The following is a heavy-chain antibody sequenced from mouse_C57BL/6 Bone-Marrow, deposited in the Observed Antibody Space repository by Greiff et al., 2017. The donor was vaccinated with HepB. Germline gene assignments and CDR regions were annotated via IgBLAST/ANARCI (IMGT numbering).Heavy chain of an antibody. CDR1: GYTFTDYY. CDR3: ARGGNDGYWAWFAY. CDR2: INPNNGGT. V-gene: IGHV1-26*01. J-gene: IGHJ3*01. Sequence: EVQLQQSGPELVKPGASVKISCKASGYTFTDYYMNWVKQSHGKSLEWIGDINPNNGGTSYNQKFKGKATLTVDKSSSTAYMELRSLTSEDSAVYYCARGGNDGYWAWFAYWGQGTLVTVS. D-gene: IGHD2-3*01.